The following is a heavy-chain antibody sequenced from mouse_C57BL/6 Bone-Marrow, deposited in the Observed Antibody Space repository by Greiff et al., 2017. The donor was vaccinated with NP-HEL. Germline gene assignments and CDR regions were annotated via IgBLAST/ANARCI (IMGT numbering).Heavy chain of an antibody. CDR3: ARDPHYGNYVGYFDY. CDR2: ISDGGSYT. J-gene: IGHJ2*01. V-gene: IGHV5-4*01. D-gene: IGHD2-1*01. CDR1: GFTFSSYA. Sequence: EVQRVESGGGLVKPGGSLKLSCAASGFTFSSYAMSWVRQTPEKRLEWVATISDGGSYTYYPDNVKGRFTISRDNAKNNLYLQMSHLKSEDTAMYYCARDPHYGNYVGYFDYWGQGTTLTVSS.